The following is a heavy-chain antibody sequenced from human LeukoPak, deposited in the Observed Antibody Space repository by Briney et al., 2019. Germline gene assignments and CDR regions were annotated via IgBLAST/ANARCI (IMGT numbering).Heavy chain of an antibody. D-gene: IGHD3-22*01. V-gene: IGHV3-23*01. CDR2: ISGSGGST. CDR1: RFTFSSYA. J-gene: IGHJ4*02. Sequence: GGALRLSCAASRFTFSSYAMSWVHQAPGKGLEWVSAISGSGGSTYYADSVKGRFTISRDNSKNTLYLQMNSLRADDTAVYYCAKKRAGDSSAYYYDYWGQGTLVTVSS. CDR3: AKKRAGDSSAYYYDY.